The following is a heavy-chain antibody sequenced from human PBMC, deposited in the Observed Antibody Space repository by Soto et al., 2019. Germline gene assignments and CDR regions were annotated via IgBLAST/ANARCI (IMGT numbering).Heavy chain of an antibody. CDR2: IYYSGST. V-gene: IGHV4-31*03. Sequence: QVQLQESGPGLVKPSQTLSLTCTVSGGSISSGGYYWSWIRQHPGKGLEWIGYIYYSGSTYYNPSLKSRVTISVDTSKNHVSMKLSSVTAADTAVYYCARDPTMVRGVIRDYYYGMDVWGQGTTVTVSS. D-gene: IGHD3-10*01. J-gene: IGHJ6*02. CDR1: GGSISSGGYY. CDR3: ARDPTMVRGVIRDYYYGMDV.